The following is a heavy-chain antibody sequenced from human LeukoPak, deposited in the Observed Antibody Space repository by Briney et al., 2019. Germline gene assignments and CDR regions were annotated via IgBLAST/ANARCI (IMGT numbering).Heavy chain of an antibody. CDR1: GGSFSGYY. J-gene: IGHJ4*02. CDR2: INHSGST. CDR3: ARECNRRWLQFWNYFDY. D-gene: IGHD5-24*01. V-gene: IGHV4-34*01. Sequence: SETLSLTCAVYGGSFSGYYWSWIRQPPGKGLEWIGEINHSGSTNYNPSLKSRVTISVDTSKNQFSLKLSSVTAADTAVYYCARECNRRWLQFWNYFDYWGQGTLVTVSS.